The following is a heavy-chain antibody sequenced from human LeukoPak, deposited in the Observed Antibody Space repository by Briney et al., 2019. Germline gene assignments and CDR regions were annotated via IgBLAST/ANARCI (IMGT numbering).Heavy chain of an antibody. D-gene: IGHD3-22*01. CDR3: ARGPYSYDSSGAFDI. Sequence: KTSETLSLTCTVSGGSTSSGSYYWSWIRQPAGKGLEWIGRIYTSGSTNYNPSLKSRVTISVDTSKNQFSLKLSSVTAADTAVYFCARGPYSYDSSGAFDIWGQGTMVTVSS. CDR2: IYTSGST. J-gene: IGHJ3*02. CDR1: GGSTSSGSYY. V-gene: IGHV4-61*02.